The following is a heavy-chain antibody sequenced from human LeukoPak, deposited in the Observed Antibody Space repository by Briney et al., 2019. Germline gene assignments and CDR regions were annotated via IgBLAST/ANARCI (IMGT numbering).Heavy chain of an antibody. CDR1: GGTFSSYA. CDR2: IIPIFGTA. CDR3: ARDGSRVDFWSGYSTPRNWFDP. Sequence: SVKVSCKASGGTFSSYAISWVRQAPGQGLEWMGGIIPIFGTANYAQKFQGRVTITADESTSTAYMELSSLRSEDTAVHYCARDGSRVDFWSGYSTPRNWFDPWGQGTLVTVSS. J-gene: IGHJ5*02. D-gene: IGHD3-3*01. V-gene: IGHV1-69*13.